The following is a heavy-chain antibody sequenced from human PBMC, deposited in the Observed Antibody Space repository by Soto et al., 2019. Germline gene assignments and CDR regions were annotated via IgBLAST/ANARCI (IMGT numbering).Heavy chain of an antibody. J-gene: IGHJ5*02. D-gene: IGHD3-16*01. CDR1: GYSFTNND. Sequence: ASVKVSCKASGYSFTNNDVSWVRQATGQGLEWMGWMNPGSGDTGYAQKFQGRVTMTRDISIAAAYMELSSLRSDDTAIYYCARMATFGSLNWFDPWGQGTLVTVSS. V-gene: IGHV1-8*01. CDR3: ARMATFGSLNWFDP. CDR2: MNPGSGDT.